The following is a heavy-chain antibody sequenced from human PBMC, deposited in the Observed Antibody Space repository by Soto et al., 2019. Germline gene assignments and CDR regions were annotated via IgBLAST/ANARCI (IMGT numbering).Heavy chain of an antibody. CDR2: ISGRGGST. CDR3: AKVWVVGSGSSPLYFGS. J-gene: IGHJ5*01. D-gene: IGHD3-10*01. CDR1: GFSFSSYA. V-gene: IGHV3-23*04. Sequence: EVQLVESGGGFVQPGGSLRLSCAASGFSFSSYAMSWVRQAPGKGLEWVTGISGRGGSTYYADSMKGRFPTSRDKSKNTFYPPINSPSAEATRLDSCAKVWVVGSGSSPLYFGSWGQGTLVTDTS.